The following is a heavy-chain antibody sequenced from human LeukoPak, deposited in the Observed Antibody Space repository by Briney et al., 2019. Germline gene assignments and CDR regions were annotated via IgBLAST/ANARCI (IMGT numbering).Heavy chain of an antibody. CDR3: ATGYRCTSTNCYGYYYYYMVV. D-gene: IGHD2-2*01. V-gene: IGHV1-24*01. J-gene: IGHJ6*03. Sequence: ASVKVSCKASGYTFTELSIQWVRQAPGKGLEWMRGFDPEDGETIYAQKFQGRVTMAEDTSTDTAYMELNSLRSEDTAMYYCATGYRCTSTNCYGYYYYYMVVWGKGTTVTVSS. CDR2: FDPEDGET. CDR1: GYTFTELS.